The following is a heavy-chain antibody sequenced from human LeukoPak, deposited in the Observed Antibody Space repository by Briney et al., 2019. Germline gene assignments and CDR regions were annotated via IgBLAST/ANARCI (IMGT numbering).Heavy chain of an antibody. D-gene: IGHD6-19*01. Sequence: SETLSLTCTVSGGSISSYYWSWIRQPAGKGLEWIGRIYTSGSTNYNPSLKRRGTMSVDTSKNQFSLKLSSVTAADTAVYYCASAIALHAVAGIAFDIWGQGTMVTVSS. J-gene: IGHJ3*02. CDR1: GGSISSYY. V-gene: IGHV4-4*07. CDR3: ASAIALHAVAGIAFDI. CDR2: IYTSGST.